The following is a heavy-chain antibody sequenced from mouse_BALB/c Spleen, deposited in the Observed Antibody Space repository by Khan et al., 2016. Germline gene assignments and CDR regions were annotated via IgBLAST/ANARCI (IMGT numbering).Heavy chain of an antibody. CDR2: IDPANGNT. Sequence: VQLQQSGAELVKPGASVKLSCTASGFNIKDTYMHWVKQRPEQGLEWIGRIDPANGNTKYDPKLQGKATITADTSSNTAYLQLSSLTSEDAAVYYCARSPYEYDVGFAYWGQGTLVTVSA. V-gene: IGHV14-3*02. J-gene: IGHJ3*01. D-gene: IGHD2-4*01. CDR3: ARSPYEYDVGFAY. CDR1: GFNIKDTY.